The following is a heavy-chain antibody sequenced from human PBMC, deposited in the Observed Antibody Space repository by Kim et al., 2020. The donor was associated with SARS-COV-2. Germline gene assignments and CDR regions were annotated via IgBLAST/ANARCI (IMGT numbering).Heavy chain of an antibody. CDR2: ISSSGSTI. D-gene: IGHD3-16*01. CDR1: GFTFSSYE. CDR3: ARKKPNYGWGY. Sequence: GGSLRLSCAASGFTFSSYEMNWVRQAPGKGLEWVSYISSSGSTIYYADSVKGRFTISRDNAKNSLYLQMNSLRAEDTAVYYCARKKPNYGWGYWGQGTLVTVSS. J-gene: IGHJ4*02. V-gene: IGHV3-48*03.